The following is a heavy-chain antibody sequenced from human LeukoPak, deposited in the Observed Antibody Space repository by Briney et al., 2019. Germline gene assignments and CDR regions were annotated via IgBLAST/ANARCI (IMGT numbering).Heavy chain of an antibody. CDR3: ATYKDSGYG. D-gene: IGHD5-12*01. Sequence: GASVKVSCKASGYTFTSYDINWVRQATGQGLEWMGWINPNSGGTNYAQKFQGRVTMTRDTSISTAYMELSRLRSDDTAVYYCATYKDSGYGWGQGTMVTVSS. CDR1: GYTFTSYD. V-gene: IGHV1-2*02. CDR2: INPNSGGT. J-gene: IGHJ3*01.